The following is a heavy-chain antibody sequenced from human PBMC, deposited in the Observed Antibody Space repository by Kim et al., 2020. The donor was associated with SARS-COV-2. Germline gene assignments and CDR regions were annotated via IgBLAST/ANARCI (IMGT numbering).Heavy chain of an antibody. CDR2: ISGSGGTT. Sequence: GGSLRLSCAASGFTFSNYAMTWVRQAPGKGLEWVSVISGSGGTTYYADSVKGRFTISRDNSKNMLYLQMNSLRAEDTAVYYCARDYGEDYWGQGTLVTVSS. CDR3: ARDYGEDY. J-gene: IGHJ4*02. CDR1: GFTFSNYA. V-gene: IGHV3-23*01. D-gene: IGHD4-17*01.